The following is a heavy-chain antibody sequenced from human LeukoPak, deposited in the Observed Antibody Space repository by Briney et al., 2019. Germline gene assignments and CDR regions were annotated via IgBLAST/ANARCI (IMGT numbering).Heavy chain of an antibody. CDR3: ARDPTGGYWYFDL. CDR2: INHSGST. Sequence: SETLSLTCAVYGGSFSGYYWSWIRQPPGKGLEWIGEINHSGSTNYNPSLKSRVTISVDTSKNQFSLKLSSVTAADTAVYYCARDPTGGYWYFDLWGRGTLVTVSS. CDR1: GGSFSGYY. V-gene: IGHV4-34*01. J-gene: IGHJ2*01. D-gene: IGHD7-27*01.